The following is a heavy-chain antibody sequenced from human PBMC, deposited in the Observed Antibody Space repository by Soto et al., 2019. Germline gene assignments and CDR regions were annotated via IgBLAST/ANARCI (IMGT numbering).Heavy chain of an antibody. Sequence: SETLSLTCAVYGGSFSGYYWSWIRQPPGKGLEWIGEINHSGSTNYNPSLKSRVTISVDTSKNQFSLRLSSVTAADTAVYYCARVGSGGWYYYYGMDVWGQGTTVTVSS. V-gene: IGHV4-34*01. CDR1: GGSFSGYY. J-gene: IGHJ6*02. CDR2: INHSGST. CDR3: ARVGSGGWYYYYGMDV. D-gene: IGHD6-19*01.